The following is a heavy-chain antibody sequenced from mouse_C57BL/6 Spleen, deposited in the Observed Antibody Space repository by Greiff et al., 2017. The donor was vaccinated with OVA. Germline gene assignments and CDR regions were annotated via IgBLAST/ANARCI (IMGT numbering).Heavy chain of an antibody. CDR2: ISDGGSYT. J-gene: IGHJ4*01. Sequence: EVKLVESGGGLVKPGGSLKLSCAASGFTFSSYAMSWVRQTPEKRLEWVATISDGGSYTYYPDNVKGRFTISRDNAKNNLYLQMSHLKSEDTAMYYCARGYDYGAMDYWGQGTSVTVSS. CDR3: ARGYDYGAMDY. CDR1: GFTFSSYA. V-gene: IGHV5-4*03. D-gene: IGHD2-4*01.